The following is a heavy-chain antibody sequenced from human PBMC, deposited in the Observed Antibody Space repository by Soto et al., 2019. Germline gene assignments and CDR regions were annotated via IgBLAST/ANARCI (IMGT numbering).Heavy chain of an antibody. CDR2: ISDSGVTT. V-gene: IGHV3-23*01. Sequence: EVQLLESGGGLVQPGGSLRLSCAASGFTFSKYAMSWVRQAPGKGLDWVSGISDSGVTTYSADSVKGRFTISRDNSKNTLYLQLNSARAEDTAVYYCAKGKGTRVTRVGALDIWGQGTMVTVSS. J-gene: IGHJ3*02. CDR1: GFTFSKYA. CDR3: AKGKGTRVTRVGALDI. D-gene: IGHD2-21*02.